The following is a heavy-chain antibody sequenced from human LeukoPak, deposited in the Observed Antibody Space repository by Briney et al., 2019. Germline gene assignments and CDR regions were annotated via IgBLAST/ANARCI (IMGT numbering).Heavy chain of an antibody. CDR2: IRQDGSEK. J-gene: IGHJ4*02. CDR1: GFTFSSYW. CDR3: AKDRESNIVLVPAAVDY. D-gene: IGHD2-2*01. V-gene: IGHV3-7*01. Sequence: GGSLRLSCAASGFTFSSYWMSWVRQAPGKGLEWVANIRQDGSEKYYADSVKGRFTISRDNSKNTLYLQMNSLRAEDTAVYYCAKDRESNIVLVPAAVDYWGQGTLVTVSS.